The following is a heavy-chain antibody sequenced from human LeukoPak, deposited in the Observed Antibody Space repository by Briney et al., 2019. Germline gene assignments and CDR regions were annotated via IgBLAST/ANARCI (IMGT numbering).Heavy chain of an antibody. CDR1: GYTFTGYY. J-gene: IGHJ4*02. CDR3: ARDRHSQWLGIDY. CDR2: INPKTGGT. D-gene: IGHD6-19*01. V-gene: IGHV1-2*02. Sequence: ASVKVSCKASGYTFTGYYMHWVRQAPGQGLEWMGWINPKTGGTNYAQKFQGRVTMTRDTSITTAYMELNRMRSDDTAVYYCARDRHSQWLGIDYWGQGTLVTVSS.